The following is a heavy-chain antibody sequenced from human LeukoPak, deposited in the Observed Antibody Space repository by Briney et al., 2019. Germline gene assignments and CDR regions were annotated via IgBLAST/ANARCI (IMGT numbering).Heavy chain of an antibody. J-gene: IGHJ4*02. V-gene: IGHV3-53*01. D-gene: IGHD6-13*01. CDR1: GFTVSSNY. CDR2: IYSGGST. CDR3: ARRRYSSSRTFDY. Sequence: GGSLRLSCAASGFTVSSNYMSWVRQAPGKGLEWVSVIYSGGSTYYADSVKGRFTISRDNAKNSLYLQMNSLRAEDTAVYYCARRRYSSSRTFDYWGQGTLVTVSS.